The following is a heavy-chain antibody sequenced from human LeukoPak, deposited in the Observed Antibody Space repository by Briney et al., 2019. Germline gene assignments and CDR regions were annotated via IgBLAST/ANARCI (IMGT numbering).Heavy chain of an antibody. CDR2: IKNKTNGGTT. CDR1: GFIFSSAW. CDR3: ARGLCTSTSCYQGPFDY. J-gene: IGHJ4*02. V-gene: IGHV3-15*01. D-gene: IGHD2-2*01. Sequence: GGSLRLSCAASGFIFSSAWMTWVRQAPGKGLEWVGHIKNKTNGGTTDYAAPVKGRFVISRDDSKNTLYLQMNSLRTEDTAVYYCARGLCTSTSCYQGPFDYWGQGMLVTVSS.